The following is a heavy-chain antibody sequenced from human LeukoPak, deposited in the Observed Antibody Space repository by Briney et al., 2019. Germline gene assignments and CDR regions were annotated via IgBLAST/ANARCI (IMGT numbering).Heavy chain of an antibody. Sequence: PSETLSLTCTVSGYSISSGYYWGWIRQPPGKGLEWIGSIYHSGSTYYNPSLKSRVTISVDTSKNQFSLKLSSVTAADTAVYYCARVSGWSHPDYWGQGTLVTVSS. CDR2: IYHSGST. J-gene: IGHJ4*02. CDR3: ARVSGWSHPDY. CDR1: GYSISSGYY. D-gene: IGHD6-19*01. V-gene: IGHV4-38-2*02.